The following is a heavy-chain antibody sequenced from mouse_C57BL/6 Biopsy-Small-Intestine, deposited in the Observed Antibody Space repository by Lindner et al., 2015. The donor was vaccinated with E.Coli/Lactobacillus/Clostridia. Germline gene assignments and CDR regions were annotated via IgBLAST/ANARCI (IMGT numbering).Heavy chain of an antibody. Sequence: VQLQESGGGLVQPKGSLKLSCAASGFSFNTYAMNWVRQAPGKGFWNGLLRIRSKSNNYATYYADSVKDRFTISRDDSESMLYLQMNNLKTEDTAMYYCVRAWYFGYWGQGTTLTVSS. J-gene: IGHJ2*01. CDR3: VRAWYFGY. CDR1: GFSFNTYA. CDR2: IRSKSNNYAT. V-gene: IGHV10-1*01.